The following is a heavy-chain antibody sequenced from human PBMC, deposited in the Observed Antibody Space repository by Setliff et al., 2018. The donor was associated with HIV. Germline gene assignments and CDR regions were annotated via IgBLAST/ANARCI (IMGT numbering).Heavy chain of an antibody. D-gene: IGHD3-10*01. V-gene: IGHV2-5*01. CDR3: AHTPVSRNQYFFDY. Sequence: SGPTLVNPTQTLTLTCTFSGFSLSTSGVGVGWIRQPPGKALEWLTVIYWNANKYYSPSLRRRLTVTRDTPKNQVVLTMTNMDPVDTATYFCAHTPVSRNQYFFDYWGQGTQVTVSS. CDR2: IYWNANK. J-gene: IGHJ4*02. CDR1: GFSLSTSGVG.